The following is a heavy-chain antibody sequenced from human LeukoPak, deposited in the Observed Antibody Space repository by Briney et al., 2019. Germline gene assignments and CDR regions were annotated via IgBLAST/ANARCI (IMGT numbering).Heavy chain of an antibody. V-gene: IGHV1-46*01. J-gene: IGHJ5*02. Sequence: WASVKVSCKASGYTFTGHYIHWVRQAPGQGLEWMGIINPSGGSTNYAQNFQGRVTMTRDMSTSTVYMELSSLRSEDTAVYYCAREGVTIFGMVRTQTTKSPHRFDPWGQGTLVTVSS. D-gene: IGHD3-3*01. CDR3: AREGVTIFGMVRTQTTKSPHRFDP. CDR2: INPSGGST. CDR1: GYTFTGHY.